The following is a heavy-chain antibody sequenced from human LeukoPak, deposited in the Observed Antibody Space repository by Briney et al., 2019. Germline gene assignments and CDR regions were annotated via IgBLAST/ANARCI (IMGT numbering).Heavy chain of an antibody. J-gene: IGHJ4*02. V-gene: IGHV1-18*01. Sequence: ASVKVSCKASGYIFTSYSISWVRQAPGQGLEWMGWISAYNGNTNYAQKLQGRVTMTTDTSTSTAYMELRSLRSDDTAVYYCARAPTPTYYYDSSGYYEDYWGQGTLVTVSS. CDR2: ISAYNGNT. CDR1: GYIFTSYS. D-gene: IGHD3-22*01. CDR3: ARAPTPTYYYDSSGYYEDY.